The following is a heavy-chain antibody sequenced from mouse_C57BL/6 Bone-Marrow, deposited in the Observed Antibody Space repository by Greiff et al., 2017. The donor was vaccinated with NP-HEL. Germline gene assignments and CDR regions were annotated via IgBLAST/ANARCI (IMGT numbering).Heavy chain of an antibody. CDR1: GFTFSDYG. V-gene: IGHV5-17*01. D-gene: IGHD2-1*01. CDR3: AREGGNWFAY. Sequence: DVMLVESGGGLVKPGGSLKLSCAASGFTFSDYGMHWVRQAPEKGLEWVAYISSGSSTIYYADTVKGRFTIPRDNAKNTLFLQMTSLRSEDTAMYYSAREGGNWFAYWGQGTLVTVSA. J-gene: IGHJ3*01. CDR2: ISSGSSTI.